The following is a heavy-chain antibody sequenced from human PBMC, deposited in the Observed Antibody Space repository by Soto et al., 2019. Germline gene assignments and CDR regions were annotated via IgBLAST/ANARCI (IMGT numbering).Heavy chain of an antibody. CDR2: IYYSGST. J-gene: IGHJ6*02. CDR1: GGSISSYY. D-gene: IGHD5-18*01. V-gene: IGHV4-59*01. CDR3: ARDAPKDTAMVNHYGMDV. Sequence: PSETLSLTCTVSGGSISSYYWSWIRQPPGKGLEWIGYIYYSGSTNYNPSLKSRVTISVDTSKNQFSLKLSSVTAADTAVYYCARDAPKDTAMVNHYGMDVWGQGTTVTVSS.